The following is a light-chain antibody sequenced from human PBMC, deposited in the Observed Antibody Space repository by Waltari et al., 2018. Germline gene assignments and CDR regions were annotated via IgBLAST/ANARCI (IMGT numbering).Light chain of an antibody. CDR1: NIACKR. CDR2: DNS. V-gene: IGLV3-21*02. CDR3: QLWESNSDNPI. Sequence: SYVLTPPPSVSVAPGQTARITCGGNNIACKRVQWFQQRPGQAPVLVVYDNSHRPSGIPERFSGSTSGSTATLTISRVEAGDEADYYCQLWESNSDNPIFGGGTKLTVL. J-gene: IGLJ2*01.